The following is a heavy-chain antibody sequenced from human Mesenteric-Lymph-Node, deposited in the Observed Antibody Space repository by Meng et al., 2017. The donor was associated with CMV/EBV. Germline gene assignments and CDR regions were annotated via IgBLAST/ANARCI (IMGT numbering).Heavy chain of an antibody. D-gene: IGHD3-10*01. CDR3: AKGSGGDRHYYFDF. CDR2: IRYDGSNK. Sequence: GGSLRLSCAASGFTFSSYGMHWVRQAPGKGLEWVAFIRYDGSNKDYADSVKGRFTISRDNSKNSLYLQMNSLRAEDTAVYYCAKGSGGDRHYYFDFWGQGTMVTVSS. V-gene: IGHV3-30*02. J-gene: IGHJ4*02. CDR1: GFTFSSYG.